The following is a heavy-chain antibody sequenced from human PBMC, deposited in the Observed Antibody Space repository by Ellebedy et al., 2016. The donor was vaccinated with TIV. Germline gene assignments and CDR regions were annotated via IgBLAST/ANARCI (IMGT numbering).Heavy chain of an antibody. Sequence: GESLKISXKGSGYSFTTYWIGWVRQMPAKGLEWMGTIYPADSDTRYSPSFQGQVTISADKSISTAYLQWSSLKASDTAMYYCARHSPIYDILTGSGWFDPWGQGTLVTVSS. V-gene: IGHV5-51*01. CDR3: ARHSPIYDILTGSGWFDP. CDR1: GYSFTTYW. J-gene: IGHJ5*02. CDR2: IYPADSDT. D-gene: IGHD3-9*01.